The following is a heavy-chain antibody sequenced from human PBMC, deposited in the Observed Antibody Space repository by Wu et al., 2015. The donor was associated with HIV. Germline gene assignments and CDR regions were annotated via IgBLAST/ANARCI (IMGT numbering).Heavy chain of an antibody. CDR3: ARETLADYLTP. J-gene: IGHJ4*02. CDR2: IKPESGHT. CDR1: GYTFTIYY. D-gene: IGHD2/OR15-2a*01. Sequence: HVQLVQSGAEVKRPGASVIISCKASGYTFTIYYIHWVRQAPGQGLEWMGFIKPESGHTNYAQEFQGRVILTRDTSRNTVYLELSSLRSEDTAVYYCARETLADYLTPWGQGTLVSVSS. V-gene: IGHV1-46*01.